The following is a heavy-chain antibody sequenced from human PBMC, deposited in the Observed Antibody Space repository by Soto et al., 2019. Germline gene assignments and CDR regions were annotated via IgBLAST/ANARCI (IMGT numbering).Heavy chain of an antibody. CDR3: ARGNPFNYAGFDV. V-gene: IGHV1-8*01. J-gene: IGHJ6*02. D-gene: IGHD3-16*01. Sequence: ASVKVSCKASGYTFSDFDINWLRQASGQGPEWMGWMNAKSGDTFFAQRFQGKFNMTWDTSLSTAYMEVGSLTSDDTAIYYCARGNPFNYAGFDVWGQGTTVTVSS. CDR2: MNAKSGDT. CDR1: GYTFSDFD.